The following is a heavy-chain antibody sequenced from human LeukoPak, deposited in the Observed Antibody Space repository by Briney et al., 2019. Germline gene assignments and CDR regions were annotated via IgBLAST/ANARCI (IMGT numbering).Heavy chain of an antibody. CDR3: ARRGGYYGSGKTYWFDP. D-gene: IGHD3-10*01. V-gene: IGHV4-39*01. CDR2: IYYTGSP. CDR1: GGSMNSSSYY. J-gene: IGHJ5*02. Sequence: SETLSLTCTVSGGSMNSSSYYWVWIRHPPGKGLEWIGTIYYTGSPYYNPSLKSRVTISIDTSKNQFSLKLSSVTAADTAVYYCARRGGYYGSGKTYWFDPWGQGTLVSVSS.